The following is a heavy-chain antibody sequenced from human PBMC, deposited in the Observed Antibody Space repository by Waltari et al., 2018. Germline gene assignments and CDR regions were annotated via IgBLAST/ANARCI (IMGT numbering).Heavy chain of an antibody. D-gene: IGHD1-26*01. CDR3: ARGKWELYPVYYFDY. CDR1: GGTFSSYD. J-gene: IGHJ4*02. V-gene: IGHV1-69*05. CDR2: IIPIFGTA. Sequence: QVQLVQSGAEVKKPGSSVKVSCKASGGTFSSYDIRWLRQAPGQGLEWMGGIIPIFGTANYAQKFQGRVTITTDESTSTAHMELSSLRSEDTAVYYCARGKWELYPVYYFDYWGQGTLVTVSS.